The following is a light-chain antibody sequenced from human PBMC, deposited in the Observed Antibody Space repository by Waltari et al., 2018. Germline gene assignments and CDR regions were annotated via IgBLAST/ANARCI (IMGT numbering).Light chain of an antibody. CDR1: NIGEKI. CDR2: RDT. Sequence: SYELTQPVSVSVALGQTARITCGGNNIGEKIVHWYQQKPGQAPVLVIFRDTNPPFGIPERFFGPNSGNTATLTISRAQGGDEADYYCQVWTTGAGVFGGGTKLSVL. V-gene: IGLV3-9*01. J-gene: IGLJ3*02. CDR3: QVWTTGAGV.